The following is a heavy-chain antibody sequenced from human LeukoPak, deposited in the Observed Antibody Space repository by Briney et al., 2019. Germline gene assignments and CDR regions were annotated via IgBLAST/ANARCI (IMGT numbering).Heavy chain of an antibody. CDR2: ISSSSSTI. D-gene: IGHD3-10*01. Sequence: TGGSLRLSCAAAGFTFSSYRMNWVRQAPGKGLEWVSYISSSSSTIYYADSVKGRFTISRDNAKNSLYLQMNSLRAEDTAVYYGARAGGGVSYWGQGTLVTVSS. CDR3: ARAGGGVSY. V-gene: IGHV3-48*01. CDR1: GFTFSSYR. J-gene: IGHJ4*02.